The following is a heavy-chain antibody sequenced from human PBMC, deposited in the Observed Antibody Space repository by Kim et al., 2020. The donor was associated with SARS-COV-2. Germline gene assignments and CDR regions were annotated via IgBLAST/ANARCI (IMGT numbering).Heavy chain of an antibody. V-gene: IGHV2-70*01. Sequence: SGPTLVNPTQTLTLTCTFSGFSFTTSGMCVGWFRQPPGKALEWLALIDWDDDKYYSTSLKTRLTISRDTSKNQVVLTMTNMDPVDTATYFYARNVYGSGSYYGFDPWGQGTLVTVSS. CDR3: ARNVYGSGSYYGFDP. CDR2: IDWDDDK. J-gene: IGHJ5*02. D-gene: IGHD3-10*01. CDR1: GFSFTTSGMC.